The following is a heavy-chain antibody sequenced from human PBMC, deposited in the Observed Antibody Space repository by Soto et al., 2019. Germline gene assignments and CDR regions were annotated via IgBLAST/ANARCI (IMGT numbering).Heavy chain of an antibody. V-gene: IGHV2-5*02. J-gene: IGHJ4*02. CDR2: IYWDDDK. CDR1: GFSLTTSGVG. CDR3: AHRVLRTVFGLVTTTAIYFDF. Sequence: QITLNESGPTQVKPRQTLTLTCTFSGFSLTTSGVGVGWIRQSPGKAPEWLALIYWDDDKRYSPSLKSRLTSTKDTSKNQVVLTMADLDPADTATYYCAHRVLRTVFGLVTTTAIYFDFWGQVTPVAVS. D-gene: IGHD3-3*01.